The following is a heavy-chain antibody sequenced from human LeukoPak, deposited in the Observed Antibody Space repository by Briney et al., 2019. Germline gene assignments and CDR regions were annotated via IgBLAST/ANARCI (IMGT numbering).Heavy chain of an antibody. CDR3: AKRADFWSGYSSGYYFDY. V-gene: IGHV3-23*01. J-gene: IGHJ4*02. Sequence: GGSLRLSCAASGFTFSSYAMSWVRQAPGKGLEWVSAISGSGGSTYYADSVKGRFTISRDNSKNTLYLQMNSLRAEDTAVYYCAKRADFWSGYSSGYYFDYWGQGTLVTVSS. CDR1: GFTFSSYA. CDR2: ISGSGGST. D-gene: IGHD3-3*01.